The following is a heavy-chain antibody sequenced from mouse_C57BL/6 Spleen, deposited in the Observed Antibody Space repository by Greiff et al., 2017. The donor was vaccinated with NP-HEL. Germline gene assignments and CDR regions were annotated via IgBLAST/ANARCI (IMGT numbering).Heavy chain of an antibody. CDR3: ARRGAWLRLLDY. J-gene: IGHJ2*01. CDR2: INPYNGGT. CDR1: GYTFTDYY. V-gene: IGHV1-19*01. D-gene: IGHD3-2*02. Sequence: EVQLVESGPVLVKPGASVKMSCKASGYTFTDYYMNWVKQSHGKSLEWIGVINPYNGGTSYNQKFKGKATLTVDKSSSTAYMELNSLTSEDSAVYYCARRGAWLRLLDYWGQGTTLTVSS.